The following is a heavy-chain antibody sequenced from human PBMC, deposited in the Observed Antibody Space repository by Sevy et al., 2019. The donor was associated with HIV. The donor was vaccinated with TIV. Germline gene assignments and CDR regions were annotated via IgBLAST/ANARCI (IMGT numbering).Heavy chain of an antibody. CDR2: ISYDGSNK. D-gene: IGHD6-19*01. CDR1: GFTFSSYA. CDR3: ARVAYSSGWFDY. V-gene: IGHV3-30-3*01. Sequence: GGSLRFSCAASGFTFSSYAMHWVRQAPGKGLEWVAVISYDGSNKYYADSVKGRFTISRDNSKNTLYLQMNSLRAEDTAVYYCARVAYSSGWFDYWGQGTLVTVSS. J-gene: IGHJ4*02.